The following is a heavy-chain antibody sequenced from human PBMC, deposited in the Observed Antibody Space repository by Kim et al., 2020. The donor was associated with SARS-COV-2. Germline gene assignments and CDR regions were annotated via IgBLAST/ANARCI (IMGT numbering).Heavy chain of an antibody. CDR1: GGSISSGGYY. J-gene: IGHJ5*02. D-gene: IGHD3-3*01. V-gene: IGHV4-31*03. CDR3: ARTSRGAYTIFGVINWFAP. CDR2: IYYSGST. Sequence: SETLSLTCTVSGGSISSGGYYWSWIRQHPGKGLEWIGYIYYSGSTYYNPFLKSRVTISVDTSKNQFSLKLSSVTAADTAVYYCARTSRGAYTIFGVINWFAPWGQGTLVTVSS.